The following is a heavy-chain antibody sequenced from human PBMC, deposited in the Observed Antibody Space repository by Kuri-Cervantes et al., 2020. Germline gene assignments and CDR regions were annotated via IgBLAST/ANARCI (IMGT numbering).Heavy chain of an antibody. CDR3: ARLSQSYYYYMDV. CDR1: GGSISSYY. Sequence: GSLRLSCTVSGGSISSYYWSWIRQPPGKGLEWIGYIYYSGSTNYNPSLKSRVTISVDTSKNQFSLKLSSVTAADTAVYYCARLSQSYYYYMDVWGKGTTVTVSS. V-gene: IGHV4-59*08. J-gene: IGHJ6*03. CDR2: IYYSGST.